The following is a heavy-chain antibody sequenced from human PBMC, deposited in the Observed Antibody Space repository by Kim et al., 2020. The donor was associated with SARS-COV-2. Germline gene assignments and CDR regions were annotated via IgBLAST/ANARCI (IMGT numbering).Heavy chain of an antibody. J-gene: IGHJ5*02. V-gene: IGHV3-7*01. Sequence: GGSLRLSCAASGFTFSSYWMSWVRQAPGKGLEWVSNIKQDGSEKYYVDSVKGRFTISRDNAKNSLYLQMNSLRAEDTAVYYCAREPYSSSWYSWFDPWGQGTLVTVSS. CDR2: IKQDGSEK. CDR1: GFTFSSYW. CDR3: AREPYSSSWYSWFDP. D-gene: IGHD6-13*01.